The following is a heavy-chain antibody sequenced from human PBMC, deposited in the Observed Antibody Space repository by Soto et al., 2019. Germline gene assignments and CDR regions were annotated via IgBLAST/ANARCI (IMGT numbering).Heavy chain of an antibody. CDR2: INHSGST. CDR3: ARGSHLAITMVRGVREARFDY. CDR1: GGSFSGYY. V-gene: IGHV4-34*01. D-gene: IGHD3-10*01. J-gene: IGHJ4*02. Sequence: QVPLQQWGAGLLKPSETLSLTCAVYGGSFSGYYWSWIRQPPGKGLEWIGEINHSGSTNYNPSLKSSVTISVDTSKNQFSLKLSSVTAADTAVYYCARGSHLAITMVRGVREARFDYWGQGTLVTVSS.